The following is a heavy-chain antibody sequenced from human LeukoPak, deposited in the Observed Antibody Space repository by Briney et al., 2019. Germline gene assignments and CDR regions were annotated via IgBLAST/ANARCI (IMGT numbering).Heavy chain of an antibody. D-gene: IGHD4-23*01. CDR2: IQQDGSEK. Sequence: PGGSLRLSCAASGFIFSSYWMSWVRQAPGKGLEWVANIQQDGSEKYYVDSVKGRFTISRDNAKNSLYLQINSLRAEDTAVYYCSGGNLYWYIDLWGRGTLVTVSS. J-gene: IGHJ2*01. V-gene: IGHV3-7*01. CDR3: SGGNLYWYIDL. CDR1: GFIFSSYW.